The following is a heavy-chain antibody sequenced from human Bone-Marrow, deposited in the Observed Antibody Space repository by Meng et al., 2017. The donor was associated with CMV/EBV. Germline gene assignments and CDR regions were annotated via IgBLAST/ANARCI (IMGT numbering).Heavy chain of an antibody. D-gene: IGHD3-3*01. CDR2: INPSGGST. J-gene: IGHJ6*02. V-gene: IGHV1-46*01. Sequence: ASVKVSCKASGYTFTGYYMHWVRQAPGQGLEWMGIINPSGGSTSYAQKFQGRVTMTRDTSTSTVYMELSSLRSEDTAVYYCARFGVGYYYGMDVWGQGTMVTVSS. CDR3: ARFGVGYYYGMDV. CDR1: GYTFTGYY.